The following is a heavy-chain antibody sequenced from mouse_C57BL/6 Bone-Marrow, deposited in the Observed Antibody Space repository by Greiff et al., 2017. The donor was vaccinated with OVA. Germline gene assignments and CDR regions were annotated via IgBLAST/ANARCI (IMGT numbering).Heavy chain of an antibody. CDR2: IDPSDSYT. Sequence: VQLQQPGAELVMPGASVKLSCKASGYTFTSYWMHWVKQRPGQGLEWIGEIDPSDSYTNYNQKFKGKSTLTVDKSSSTAYMQLSSLTSEVSAVFYCARSWYFDVWGTGTTVTVSS. J-gene: IGHJ1*03. CDR3: ARSWYFDV. V-gene: IGHV1-69*01. CDR1: GYTFTSYW.